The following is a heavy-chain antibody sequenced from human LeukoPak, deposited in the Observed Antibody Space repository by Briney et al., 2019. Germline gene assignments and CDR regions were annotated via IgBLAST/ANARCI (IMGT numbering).Heavy chain of an antibody. Sequence: GGSLRLSCAASGFTFSSYGMHWVRQASGKGLEWVAVISYDGSNKYYADSVEGRFTISRDNSKNTLYLQMNSLRAEDTAVYYCAKGFSEGCSGGSCYSFAFQHWGQGTLVTVSS. CDR1: GFTFSSYG. J-gene: IGHJ1*01. D-gene: IGHD2-15*01. CDR2: ISYDGSNK. CDR3: AKGFSEGCSGGSCYSFAFQH. V-gene: IGHV3-30*18.